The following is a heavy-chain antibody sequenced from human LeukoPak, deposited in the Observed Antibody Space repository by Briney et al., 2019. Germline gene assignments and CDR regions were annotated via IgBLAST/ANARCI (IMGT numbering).Heavy chain of an antibody. CDR3: ARGGSFYWNPRY. CDR1: DFSVSAFY. V-gene: IGHV3-53*01. D-gene: IGHD1-1*01. J-gene: IGHJ4*02. CDR2: LYTDDTT. Sequence: PGGSLRLSCVASDFSVSAFYMSWVRQAPGKGLEWISLLYTDDTTYYADSVGGRFTISRDDSKNIIYLQMNSLRVEDTAIYYCARGGSFYWNPRYWGQGTLVPVSS.